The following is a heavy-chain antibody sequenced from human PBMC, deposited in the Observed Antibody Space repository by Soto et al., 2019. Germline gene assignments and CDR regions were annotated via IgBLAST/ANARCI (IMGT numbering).Heavy chain of an antibody. D-gene: IGHD3-10*01. V-gene: IGHV4-59*01. Sequence: SETLSLTCTVSGGAISSYYWSWIRQPPGKGLEWIGYIYYSGSTNYNPSLKSRVTISVDTSKNQFSLKLSSVTAADTAVYYCARAGTTMVRGVISGWFDPWGQGTLVTVSS. CDR1: GGAISSYY. CDR3: ARAGTTMVRGVISGWFDP. CDR2: IYYSGST. J-gene: IGHJ5*02.